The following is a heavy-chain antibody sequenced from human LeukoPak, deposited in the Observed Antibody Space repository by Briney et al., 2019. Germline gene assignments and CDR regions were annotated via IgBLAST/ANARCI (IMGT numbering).Heavy chain of an antibody. CDR3: AKATTVTTTGDY. V-gene: IGHV3-33*03. J-gene: IGHJ4*02. CDR2: IWVDGERE. D-gene: IGHD4-17*01. CDR1: GFALGSSA. Sequence: GGSLRLSCATSGFALGSSAIHWVRQGPGKSLEWLAVIWVDGEREYYGDSVKGRFTISGDRSKNTVYLQMHSLRAEDTAVYYCAKATTVTTTGDYWGQGTLVTVSS.